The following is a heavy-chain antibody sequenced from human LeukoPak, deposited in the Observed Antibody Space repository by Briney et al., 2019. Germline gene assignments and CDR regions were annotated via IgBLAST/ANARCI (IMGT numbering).Heavy chain of an antibody. CDR2: ISSSSSYI. V-gene: IGHV3-21*01. CDR1: GFTFSSYS. Sequence: GGSLRLSCAASGFTFSSYSMNWVRQAPGKGLEGVASISSSSSYIYYADSVKGRFTISRDNAENSLYLQMNSLRAEDTAVYYCARDGDSSGYYSNFDYWGQGTLVTVSS. CDR3: ARDGDSSGYYSNFDY. J-gene: IGHJ4*02. D-gene: IGHD3-22*01.